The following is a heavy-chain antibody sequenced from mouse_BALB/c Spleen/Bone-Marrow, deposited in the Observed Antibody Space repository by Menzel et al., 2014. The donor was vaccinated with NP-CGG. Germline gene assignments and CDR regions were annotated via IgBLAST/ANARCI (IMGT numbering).Heavy chain of an antibody. J-gene: IGHJ4*01. D-gene: IGHD2-4*01. Sequence: VQLQQSGPELVKPGASVRISCKASGYTFTSYYIHWVKQRPGQGLEWIGWIYPGDFNTKYNEKFKGKATLTADKSSSTVYMQLSSLTSEDSAVYFCARKSQRAYDSMNYWGPGTSVTVSS. CDR3: ARKSQRAYDSMNY. CDR1: GYTFTSYY. V-gene: IGHV1S56*01. CDR2: IYPGDFNT.